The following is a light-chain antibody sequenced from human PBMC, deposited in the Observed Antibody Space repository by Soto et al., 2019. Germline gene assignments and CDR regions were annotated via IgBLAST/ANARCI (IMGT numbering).Light chain of an antibody. J-gene: IGKJ3*01. V-gene: IGKV3-20*01. CDR2: SAS. CDR1: QSVSSNY. Sequence: EIVLTQSPGTLSLSPGERATLSCRASQSVSSNYLAWYQQKPGQAPMLLIYSASSRATGIPARFSGSGSGTDFTLTISRLEPEDFAVYYCQQYGSSFTFGPGTKVDIK. CDR3: QQYGSSFT.